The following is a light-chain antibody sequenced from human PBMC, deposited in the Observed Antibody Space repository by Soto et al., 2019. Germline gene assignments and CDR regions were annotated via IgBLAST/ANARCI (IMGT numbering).Light chain of an antibody. V-gene: IGLV2-14*03. J-gene: IGLJ3*02. CDR1: SSDVGGYNY. CDR3: SSYTDSSVV. Sequence: QSVLTQPASVSGSPGQSITISCTGTSSDVGGYNYVSWYQQLPGKAPKLIIYDVSNRPSGISNRFSGSKSGNTASLTISGLQAEDEADYYCSSYTDSSVVFGGGTKVTVL. CDR2: DVS.